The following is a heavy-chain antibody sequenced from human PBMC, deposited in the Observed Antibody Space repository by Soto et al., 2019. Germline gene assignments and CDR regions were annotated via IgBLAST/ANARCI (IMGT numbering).Heavy chain of an antibody. CDR1: GFTFSDYY. CDR2: ISRSATYT. V-gene: IGHV3-11*06. J-gene: IGHJ4*02. Sequence: GGSLRLSCAASGFTFSDYYMSWIRQAPGKGLEWVSCISRSATYTNYADSVKGRFIISRDNAKDSLFLQMNSLRAEDTAIYYCARVRYCTTDTCPPYFFDYWGQGTLVTVSS. D-gene: IGHD2-8*01. CDR3: ARVRYCTTDTCPPYFFDY.